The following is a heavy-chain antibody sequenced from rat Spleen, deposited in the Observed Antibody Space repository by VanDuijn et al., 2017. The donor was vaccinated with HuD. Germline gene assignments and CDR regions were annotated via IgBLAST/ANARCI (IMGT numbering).Heavy chain of an antibody. V-gene: IGHV5-25*01. CDR2: ISPSGGSI. D-gene: IGHD1-1*01. J-gene: IGHJ4*01. CDR1: GFTFRNFD. CDR3: ARVRTTVVYVMDA. Sequence: EVQLVESGGGLVQPGRSLKVSCTASGFTFRNFDMAWVRQAPTKGLEWVASISPSGGSIYYRDSVKGRFTVSRDNAKSTLNLQMDSLRSEDTATYYCARVRTTVVYVMDAWGQGASVTVSS.